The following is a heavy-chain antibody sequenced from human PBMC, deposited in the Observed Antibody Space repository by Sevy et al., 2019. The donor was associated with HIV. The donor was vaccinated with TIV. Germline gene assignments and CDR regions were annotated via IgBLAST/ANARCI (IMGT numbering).Heavy chain of an antibody. CDR1: GGSISSYY. D-gene: IGHD3-22*01. CDR3: ARGDYYDREDAFDI. J-gene: IGHJ3*02. Sequence: SETLSLTCTVSGGSISSYYWSWIRQPAGKGLEWIGRIYTSGSTNYNPSLKSRVTMSVDTSKNQFSLKLSSVTAADTAVYYCARGDYYDREDAFDIWGQWTMVTVSS. V-gene: IGHV4-4*07. CDR2: IYTSGST.